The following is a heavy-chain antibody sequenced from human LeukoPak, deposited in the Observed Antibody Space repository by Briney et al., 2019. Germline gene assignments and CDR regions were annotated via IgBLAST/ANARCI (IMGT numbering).Heavy chain of an antibody. Sequence: PGGSLRLSCAASGIIFGDYYMGWVRQAPGKGLEWVSYISSSGATMLYPDSVKGRFTISRDNAQNTLYLQLNSLRAGDTAVYYCARALRDAFDIWGQGTLVTVSS. V-gene: IGHV3-11*01. J-gene: IGHJ3*02. CDR2: ISSSGATM. CDR1: GIIFGDYY. CDR3: ARALRDAFDI.